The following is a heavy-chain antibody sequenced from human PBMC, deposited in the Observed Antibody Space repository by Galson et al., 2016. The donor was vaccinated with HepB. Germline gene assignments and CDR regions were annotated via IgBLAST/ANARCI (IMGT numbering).Heavy chain of an antibody. D-gene: IGHD6-6*01. Sequence: SETLSLTCTVSGTSITSYYWSWIRQAPGKGLEWIGHTHYRESNDYNPSLKSRVIMSVDTSKSQFSLKLSSVTAADTAVYHCARYLRGSRSSMFDYWGQGTLVTVSS. CDR1: GTSITSYY. J-gene: IGHJ4*02. CDR3: ARYLRGSRSSMFDY. CDR2: THYRESN. V-gene: IGHV4-59*01.